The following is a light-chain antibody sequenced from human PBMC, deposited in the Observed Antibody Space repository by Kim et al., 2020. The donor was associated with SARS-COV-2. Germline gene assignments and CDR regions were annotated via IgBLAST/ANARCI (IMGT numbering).Light chain of an antibody. Sequence: LSLSPGERATLSCRASQSVSSSYLAWYQQKPGKAPRLLIYGASSRATGIPDRFSGSGSGTDFTLTISRLEPEDFAVYYCQQYGSSFGQGTKVDIK. J-gene: IGKJ1*01. V-gene: IGKV3-20*01. CDR3: QQYGSS. CDR1: QSVSSSY. CDR2: GAS.